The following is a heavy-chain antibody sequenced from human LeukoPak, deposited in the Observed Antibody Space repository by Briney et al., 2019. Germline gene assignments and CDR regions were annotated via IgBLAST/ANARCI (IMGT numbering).Heavy chain of an antibody. Sequence: GRSLRLSCAASGFTFSSYGMHWVRQAPGKGLVCVAVISYDGSNKYYADSVKGRFTISRDKSKNTLYLQMNSLRAEDTALYYCAKANGYFDYWGQGTLVTVSS. J-gene: IGHJ4*02. CDR1: GFTFSSYG. D-gene: IGHD2-8*01. V-gene: IGHV3-30*18. CDR2: ISYDGSNK. CDR3: AKANGYFDY.